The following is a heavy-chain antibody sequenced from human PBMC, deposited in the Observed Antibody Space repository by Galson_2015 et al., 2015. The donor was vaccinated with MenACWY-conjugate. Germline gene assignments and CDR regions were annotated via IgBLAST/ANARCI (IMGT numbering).Heavy chain of an antibody. CDR3: ARDSRRWLVNLGSFYGLDV. Sequence: ETLSLTCSVSGDSMKTSDIDYYWAWVRQPPGKGLEWIGSISLSGSTYYHPSLKSRVSMSIDTSSQQFSLRLSSVTAADSAAYYCARDSRRWLVNLGSFYGLDVWGQGTTVAVSS. CDR1: GDSMKTSDIDYY. V-gene: IGHV4-39*07. J-gene: IGHJ6*02. CDR2: ISLSGST. D-gene: IGHD5-24*01.